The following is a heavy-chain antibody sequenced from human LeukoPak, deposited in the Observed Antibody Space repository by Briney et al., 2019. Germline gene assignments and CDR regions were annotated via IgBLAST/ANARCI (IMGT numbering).Heavy chain of an antibody. V-gene: IGHV1-2*02. CDR3: ARDVSRSRDY. Sequence: ASVKVSCKASGYTFTGYYVHWVRQAPGQGLEWMGWINPNSGVTNYAQKFRGRVTLTRDTSITTAYMELSRLNSDDTAVYYCARDVSRSRDYWGQGTLVTVSS. CDR2: INPNSGVT. D-gene: IGHD2-8*01. CDR1: GYTFTGYY. J-gene: IGHJ4*02.